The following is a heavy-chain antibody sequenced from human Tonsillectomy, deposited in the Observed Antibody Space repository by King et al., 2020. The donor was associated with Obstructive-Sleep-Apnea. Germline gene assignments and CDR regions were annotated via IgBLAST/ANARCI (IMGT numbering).Heavy chain of an antibody. J-gene: IGHJ4*02. D-gene: IGHD3-22*01. V-gene: IGHV3-74*01. CDR1: GFTFSSYW. CDR3: AREGSYYYDSSGYYYDY. CDR2: INNDGRST. Sequence: VQLVESGGGLVQPGGSLRLSCAASGFTFSSYWMHWVRQAPGKGLVWVSRINNDGRSTSYADSVKGRFTISRDNAKNTLYLQMNSRRAEDTAVYYCAREGSYYYDSSGYYYDYWGQGTLVTVSS.